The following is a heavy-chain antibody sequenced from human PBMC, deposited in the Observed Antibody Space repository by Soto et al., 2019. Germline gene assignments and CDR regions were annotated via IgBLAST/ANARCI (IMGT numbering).Heavy chain of an antibody. J-gene: IGHJ4*02. CDR1: GFSLSTSGVS. V-gene: IGHV2-5*02. Sequence: QITLKESGPTLVKPTQTLTLTCTFSGFSLSTSGVSVVWIRQPPGKALEWLALIYWDDDKRYSPSLKNRLTITQDTSKNQVVLTMTNMDHVYTATYFCAHSSSRWPLGYWGQGTLVTVSS. CDR3: AHSSSRWPLGY. D-gene: IGHD4-17*01. CDR2: IYWDDDK.